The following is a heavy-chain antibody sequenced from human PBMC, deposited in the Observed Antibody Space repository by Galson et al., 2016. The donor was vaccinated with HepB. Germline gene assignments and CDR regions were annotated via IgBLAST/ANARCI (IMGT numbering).Heavy chain of an antibody. CDR2: VYYDGRT. D-gene: IGHD1-26*01. V-gene: IGHV4-39*01. Sequence: SETLSLTCSVSGASISSNYFWAWIRQPPGKGLQWIGIVYYDGRTYYNPSLESRVTMSADTSKSQFSLELSTMSATDTAVYYCARSSGSINGFFDYWGQGALVTVSA. CDR1: GASISSNYF. J-gene: IGHJ4*02. CDR3: ARSSGSINGFFDY.